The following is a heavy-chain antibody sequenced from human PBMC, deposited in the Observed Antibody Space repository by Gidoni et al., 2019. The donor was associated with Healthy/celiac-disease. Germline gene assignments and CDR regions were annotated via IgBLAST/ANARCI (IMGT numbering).Heavy chain of an antibody. Sequence: QVQLQQWGAGLLKPSETLSLTCAVYGGSFSGYYWSWIRQPPGKGLEWIGEINHSGSTNYNPSLKSRVTRSVDTSKNQFSLKLSSVTAADTAVYYCARGHLYALTDIVVVPAAIRLDYWGQGTLVTVSS. CDR3: ARGHLYALTDIVVVPAAIRLDY. CDR1: GGSFSGYY. D-gene: IGHD2-2*01. CDR2: INHSGST. J-gene: IGHJ4*02. V-gene: IGHV4-34*01.